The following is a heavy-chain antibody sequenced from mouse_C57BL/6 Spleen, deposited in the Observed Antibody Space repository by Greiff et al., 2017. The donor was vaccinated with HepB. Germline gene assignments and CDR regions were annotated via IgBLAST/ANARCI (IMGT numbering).Heavy chain of an antibody. CDR2: ISSGSSTI. D-gene: IGHD5-1-1*01. J-gene: IGHJ4*01. Sequence: EVQLVESGGGLVKPGGSLKLSCAASGFTFSDYGMHWVRQAPEKGLEWVAYISSGSSTIYYADTVKGRVTISRDNAKNTLFLQMTSLRSEDTAMYYCARKYDYDAMDYWGQGTSVTVSS. V-gene: IGHV5-17*01. CDR3: ARKYDYDAMDY. CDR1: GFTFSDYG.